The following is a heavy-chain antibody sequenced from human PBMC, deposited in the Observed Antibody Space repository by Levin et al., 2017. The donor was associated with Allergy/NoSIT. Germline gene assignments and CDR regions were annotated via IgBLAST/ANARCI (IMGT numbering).Heavy chain of an antibody. CDR1: GFTFSSYS. CDR3: ASGWRQDYYYYGMDV. CDR2: ISSSSSYI. D-gene: IGHD6-19*01. J-gene: IGHJ6*02. Sequence: PGGSLRLSCAASGFTFSSYSMNWVRQAPGKGLEWVSSISSSSSYIYYADSVKGRFTISRDNAKNSLYLQMNSLRAEDTAVYYCASGWRQDYYYYGMDVWGQGTTVTVSS. V-gene: IGHV3-21*01.